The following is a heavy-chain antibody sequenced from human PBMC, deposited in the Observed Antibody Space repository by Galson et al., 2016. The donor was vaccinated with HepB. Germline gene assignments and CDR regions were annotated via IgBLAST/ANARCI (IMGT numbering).Heavy chain of an antibody. CDR1: GFTLSNSM. D-gene: IGHD2-8*01. J-gene: IGHJ3*02. V-gene: IGHV3-73*01. CDR3: TSLEMVDADDAFDI. CDR2: IRSKTYNNAT. Sequence: SLRLSCAVSGFTLSNSMMHWVRQAPGKGLQWVGRIRSKTYNNATTYAASVKGRFTISRDDSKNTAYLEMNNLTFEDTAMYYCTSLEMVDADDAFDIWGPGTMVTVSS.